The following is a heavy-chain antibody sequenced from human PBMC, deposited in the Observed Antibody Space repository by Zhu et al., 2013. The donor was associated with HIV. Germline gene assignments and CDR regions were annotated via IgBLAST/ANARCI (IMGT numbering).Heavy chain of an antibody. CDR1: GYTFLNHD. CDR3: GRRQYRGTSSGGWFDP. Sequence: QVQLLQSGSDVKKPGASVKVSCKASGYTFLNHDVTWVRWSPGQGLEWMAWINVHDDTTKFAERFQGRISLTADTSTATVYLELRSLTSDDTGIYFCGRRQYRGTSSGGWFDPWGQGSLIIVS. D-gene: IGHD5-12*01. V-gene: IGHV1-18*01. CDR2: INVHDDTT. J-gene: IGHJ5*02.